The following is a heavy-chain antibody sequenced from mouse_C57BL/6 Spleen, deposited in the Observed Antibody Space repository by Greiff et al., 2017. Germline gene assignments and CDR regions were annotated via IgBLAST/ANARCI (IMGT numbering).Heavy chain of an antibody. CDR1: GFTFSDYY. Sequence: EVQVVESEGGLVQPGSSMKLSCTASGFTFSDYYMAWVRQVPEKGLEWVANINYDGSSTYYLDSLKSRFIISRDNAKNILYLQMSRLKSEDTATYYCARVFTPGRYFDVWGTGTTVTVSS. CDR3: ARVFTPGRYFDV. V-gene: IGHV5-16*01. J-gene: IGHJ1*03. CDR2: INYDGSST.